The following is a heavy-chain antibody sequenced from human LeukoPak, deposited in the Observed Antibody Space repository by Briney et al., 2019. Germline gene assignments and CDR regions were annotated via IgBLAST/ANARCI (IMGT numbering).Heavy chain of an antibody. CDR2: ISGSGGST. D-gene: IGHD3-22*01. CDR1: GFTFSSYA. Sequence: GGSLRLSCAASGFTFSSYAMSWVRRAPGKGLEWVSGISGSGGSTYYADSVNGRFTISRDNSKNTLYLQMNSLRAEDTAVYYCARVSRDSSGFSLSDSWGQGTLVTVSS. CDR3: ARVSRDSSGFSLSDS. J-gene: IGHJ4*02. V-gene: IGHV3-23*01.